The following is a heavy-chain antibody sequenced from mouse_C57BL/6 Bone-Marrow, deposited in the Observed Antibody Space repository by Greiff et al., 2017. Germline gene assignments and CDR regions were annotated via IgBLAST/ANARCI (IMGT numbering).Heavy chain of an antibody. CDR2: ISDGGSYT. CDR1: GFTFSSYA. V-gene: IGHV5-4*03. J-gene: IGHJ4*01. CDR3: ARALYYYYAMDY. D-gene: IGHD2-1*01. Sequence: EVKLVESGGGLVKPGGSLKLSCAASGFTFSSYAMSWVRQTPEKRLEWVATISDGGSYTYYPDNVKGRFTISRDNAKNNLYLQMSHLKSEDTAMYYCARALYYYYAMDYWGQGTSVTVSS.